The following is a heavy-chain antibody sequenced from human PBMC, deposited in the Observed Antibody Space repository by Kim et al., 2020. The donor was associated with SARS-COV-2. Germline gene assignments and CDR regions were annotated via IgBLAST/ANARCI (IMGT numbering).Heavy chain of an antibody. Sequence: TYYNPSLKSRVTISVDTSKNQFSLKLGSVTAADTAVYYCASLGANDAFDIWGQGTMVTVSS. D-gene: IGHD1-26*01. V-gene: IGHV4-31*02. J-gene: IGHJ3*02. CDR3: ASLGANDAFDI. CDR2: T.